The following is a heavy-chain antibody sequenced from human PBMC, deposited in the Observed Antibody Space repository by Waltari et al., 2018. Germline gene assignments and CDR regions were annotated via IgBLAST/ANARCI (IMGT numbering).Heavy chain of an antibody. Sequence: QVQLVESGGGVVQPGRSLRLSCAASRFSLTTYGLHWFGQAPGKGLEWVAFISSDGSYEYYPDAVKGRFTISRDNSKTTVFLQMNSLRDEDTAVYYCATRDILGGSQNYYYYGMDVWGQGTRVTVSS. J-gene: IGHJ6*02. CDR3: ATRDILGGSQNYYYYGMDV. V-gene: IGHV3-30*03. D-gene: IGHD1-26*01. CDR1: RFSLTTYG. CDR2: ISSDGSYE.